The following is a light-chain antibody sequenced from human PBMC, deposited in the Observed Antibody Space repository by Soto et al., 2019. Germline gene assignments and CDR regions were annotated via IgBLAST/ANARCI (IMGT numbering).Light chain of an antibody. Sequence: EIVLTQSPGTLSLSPGDRATLSCRASQSVSSSYLAWYQQNPGQAPRLLIYGASSRATGIPDRFSGSGSGTDFTLTISRLEPEDFAVYYCQQYGSSPPWTFGHGTKVDIK. J-gene: IGKJ1*01. CDR3: QQYGSSPPWT. CDR1: QSVSSSY. V-gene: IGKV3-20*01. CDR2: GAS.